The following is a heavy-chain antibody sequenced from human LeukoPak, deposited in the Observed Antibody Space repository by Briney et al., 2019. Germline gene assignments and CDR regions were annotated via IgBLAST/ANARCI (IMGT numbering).Heavy chain of an antibody. D-gene: IGHD1-26*01. CDR2: ISYSVTT. CDR3: ARHLKGATIYYEY. V-gene: IGHV4-39*01. Sequence: SETLSLPCTLSVGFISSSSYYCAWICQSPGEGLQWFASISYSVTTYYNPSLKSRVTISIDTSKNQFSLKLSSVTAADTAVYYCARHLKGATIYYEYWGQGTLVTVSS. J-gene: IGHJ4*02. CDR1: VGFISSSSYY.